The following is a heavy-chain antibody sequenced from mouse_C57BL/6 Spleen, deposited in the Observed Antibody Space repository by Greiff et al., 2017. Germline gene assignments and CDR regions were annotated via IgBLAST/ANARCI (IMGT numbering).Heavy chain of an antibody. CDR1: GFTFSDYG. J-gene: IGHJ1*03. V-gene: IGHV5-17*01. CDR3: ARPGYSNYWYFDV. Sequence: EVKVVESGGGLVKPGGSLKLSCAASGFTFSDYGMHWVRQAPEKGLEWVAYISSGGSTIYYADTVKGRFTISRDNAKNTLFLQMTSLRSEDTAMYYCARPGYSNYWYFDVWGKGTTVTVSS. CDR2: ISSGGSTI. D-gene: IGHD2-5*01.